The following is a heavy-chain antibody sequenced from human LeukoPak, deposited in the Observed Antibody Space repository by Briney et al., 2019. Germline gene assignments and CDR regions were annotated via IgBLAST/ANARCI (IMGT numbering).Heavy chain of an antibody. V-gene: IGHV1-2*02. CDR3: ARAANYYDSSGYTDY. Sequence: ASVKVSCKASGYILTGYYMHWVRQAPGQGLEWMGWINPNSGGTNYQGRVTMTRDTSISTAYMELSRLRSDDTAVYYCARAANYYDSSGYTDYWGQGTLVTVSS. CDR2: INPNSGGT. CDR1: GYILTGYY. D-gene: IGHD3-22*01. J-gene: IGHJ4*02.